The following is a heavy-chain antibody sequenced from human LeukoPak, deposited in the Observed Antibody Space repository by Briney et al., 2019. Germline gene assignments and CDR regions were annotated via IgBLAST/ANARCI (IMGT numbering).Heavy chain of an antibody. J-gene: IGHJ4*02. CDR2: IYTSGST. V-gene: IGHV4-61*02. CDR3: ARGRFLERL. D-gene: IGHD3-3*01. CDR1: GGSISSGSYY. Sequence: PSETLSLTCTVSGGSISSGSYYWSWIRQPAGKGLEWIGRIYTSGSTNYNPSLKSRVTISVDTSKNQFSLKLSSVTAADTAVYYCARGRFLERLWGQGTLVTVSS.